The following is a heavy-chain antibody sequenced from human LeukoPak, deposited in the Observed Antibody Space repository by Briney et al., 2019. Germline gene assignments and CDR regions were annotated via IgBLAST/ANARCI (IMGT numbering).Heavy chain of an antibody. CDR3: AREGGYSYGDAPLHFDY. V-gene: IGHV4-39*07. CDR2: IYYSGST. D-gene: IGHD5-18*01. Sequence: SETLSLTCTVSGGSISSSSYYWGWIRQPPGKGLEWIGSIYYSGSTNYNPSLKSRVTISVDTSKNQFSLKLSSVTAADTAVYYCAREGGYSYGDAPLHFDYWGQGTLVTVSS. J-gene: IGHJ4*02. CDR1: GGSISSSSYY.